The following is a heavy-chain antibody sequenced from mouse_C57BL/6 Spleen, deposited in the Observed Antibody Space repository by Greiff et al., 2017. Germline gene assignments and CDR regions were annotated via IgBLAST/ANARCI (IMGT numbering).Heavy chain of an antibody. J-gene: IGHJ2*01. CDR1: GYTFTSYW. D-gene: IGHD1-1*01. Sequence: QVQLQQPGAELVKPGASVKMSCTASGYTFTSYWITWVKQRPGQGLEWIGDIYPGSGSTNYNEKFKSKATLTVDTSSSTAYMQLSSLTSEDSAVYYCARGGTTEYDFDYWGQGTTLTVSS. CDR2: IYPGSGST. CDR3: ARGGTTEYDFDY. V-gene: IGHV1-55*01.